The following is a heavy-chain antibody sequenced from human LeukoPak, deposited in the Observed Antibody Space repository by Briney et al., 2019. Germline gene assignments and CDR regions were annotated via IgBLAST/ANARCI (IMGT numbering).Heavy chain of an antibody. Sequence: ASVKVSCKASGYTFTSYGISWVRQAPGQGLEWMGWISAYNGNTNYAQKFQERVTITRDMSTSTAYMELSSLRSEDTAVYYCAAASRGDLSGMDVWGQGTTVTVSS. CDR1: GYTFTSYG. J-gene: IGHJ6*02. CDR3: AAASRGDLSGMDV. CDR2: ISAYNGNT. D-gene: IGHD2-21*01. V-gene: IGHV1-18*01.